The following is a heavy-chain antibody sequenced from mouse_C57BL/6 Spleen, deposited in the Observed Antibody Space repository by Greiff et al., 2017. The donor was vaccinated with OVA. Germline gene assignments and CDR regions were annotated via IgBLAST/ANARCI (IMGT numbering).Heavy chain of an antibody. D-gene: IGHD2-3*01. J-gene: IGHJ4*01. CDR3: ASDGYYGAMDY. Sequence: EVKLVESGGGLVKPGGSLKLSCAASGFTFSSYAMSWVRQTPEKRLEWVATISDGGSYTYYPDNVKGRFTISRDNAKNNLYLQMSHLKSEDTAMYYCASDGYYGAMDYWGQGTSVTVSS. CDR2: ISDGGSYT. V-gene: IGHV5-4*03. CDR1: GFTFSSYA.